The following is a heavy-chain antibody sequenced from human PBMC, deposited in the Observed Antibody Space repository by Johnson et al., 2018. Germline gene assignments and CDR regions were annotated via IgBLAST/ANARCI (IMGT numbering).Heavy chain of an antibody. CDR1: GFSFSDYA. D-gene: IGHD3-22*01. CDR2: VNSDGGTT. J-gene: IGHJ4*02. Sequence: VQLVESGGGLVQPGGSLRLSCAASGFSFSDYAISWVRQAPGKGLEWVSAVNSDGGTTYYADSVKGRMTISRDNSKNTVDLQMNSLRVEDTAIYYCAKESPYLNSRLYYFDRWGQGTLVTVSS. V-gene: IGHV3-23*04. CDR3: AKESPYLNSRLYYFDR.